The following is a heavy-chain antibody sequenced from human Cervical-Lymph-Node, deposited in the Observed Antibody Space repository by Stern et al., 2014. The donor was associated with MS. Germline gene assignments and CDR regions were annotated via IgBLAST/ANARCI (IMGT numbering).Heavy chain of an antibody. CDR1: GYSFSTYW. J-gene: IGHJ4*02. CDR3: VRRGSSGYFDF. D-gene: IGHD6-6*01. Sequence: QLVESGAEVKKPAEPLKISCQGSGYSFSTYWIGWVRQVPGKGLEWMGVIYPSDGETKYSPSFQGQVTISSDKSINSAYLQWSSLKASDTAIYYCVRRGSSGYFDFWGQGTLVTVSS. V-gene: IGHV5-51*01. CDR2: IYPSDGET.